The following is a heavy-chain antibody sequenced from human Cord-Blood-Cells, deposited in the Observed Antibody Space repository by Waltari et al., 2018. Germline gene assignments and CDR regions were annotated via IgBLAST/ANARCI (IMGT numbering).Heavy chain of an antibody. J-gene: IGHJ4*02. D-gene: IGHD3-3*01. Sequence: QVQLQESGPGLVKPSETLSLTCTVSGGSISSYYWSWIRQPPGKGLEWLGYIYYSGSTNYNPSLKSRVTISVDTSKNQFSLKLSSVTAADTAVYYCARVGSGYYTPFDYWGQGTLVTVSS. V-gene: IGHV4-59*01. CDR3: ARVGSGYYTPFDY. CDR2: IYYSGST. CDR1: GGSISSYY.